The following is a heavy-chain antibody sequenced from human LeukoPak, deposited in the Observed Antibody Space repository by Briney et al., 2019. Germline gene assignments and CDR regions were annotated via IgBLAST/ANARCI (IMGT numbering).Heavy chain of an antibody. J-gene: IGHJ5*02. D-gene: IGHD3-10*01. CDR1: GGSFSGYY. V-gene: IGHV4-34*01. CDR2: INHSGST. CDR3: AGRLGFGELSWFDP. Sequence: SETLSLTCAVYGGSFSGYYWSWIRQPPGKGLEWIGEINHSGSTNYSPSLKSRVTISVDTSKNQFSLKLSSVTAADTAVYYCAGRLGFGELSWFDPWGQGTLVTVSS.